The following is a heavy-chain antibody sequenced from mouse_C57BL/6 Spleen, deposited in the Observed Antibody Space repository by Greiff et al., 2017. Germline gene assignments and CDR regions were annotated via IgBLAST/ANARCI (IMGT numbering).Heavy chain of an antibody. CDR3: ARARVFDY. V-gene: IGHV1-64*01. CDR1: GYTFTSYC. Sequence: QVQLQQPGAELVKPGASVKLSCKASGYTFTSYCMHWVKQRPGQGLEWIGMIHPNSGSTNYNAKFTGKATLTVDKSSSTAYMQLSTLTSEDSAVYFFARARVFDYWGQGTTLTVSS. J-gene: IGHJ2*01. CDR2: IHPNSGST.